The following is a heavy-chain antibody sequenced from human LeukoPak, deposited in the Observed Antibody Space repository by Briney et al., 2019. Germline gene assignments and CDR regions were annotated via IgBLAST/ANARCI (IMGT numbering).Heavy chain of an antibody. CDR2: INPNSGGT. Sequence: ASVKVSCKASGYTFTGYYMHWLRQAPGQGLEWMGRINPNSGGTNYAQKFQGRVTITRDTSISTAYMELSRLRSHDTAVYYCASNTPADYWGQGTLVTVSS. CDR1: GYTFTGYY. D-gene: IGHD2-2*01. J-gene: IGHJ4*02. CDR3: ASNTPADY. V-gene: IGHV1-2*06.